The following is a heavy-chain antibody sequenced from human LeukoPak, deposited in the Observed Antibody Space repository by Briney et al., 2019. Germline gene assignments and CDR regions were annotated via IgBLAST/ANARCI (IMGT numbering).Heavy chain of an antibody. Sequence: GRSLRLSCAASGFTFSSYGMHWARQAPGKGLEWVAVIWYDGSNKYYADSVKGRFTISRDNSKNTLYLQMNSLRAEDTAVYYCARDEARSRYYYDTSGYAFDVWGQGTMVTVSS. CDR2: IWYDGSNK. D-gene: IGHD3-22*01. CDR1: GFTFSSYG. CDR3: ARDEARSRYYYDTSGYAFDV. V-gene: IGHV3-33*01. J-gene: IGHJ3*01.